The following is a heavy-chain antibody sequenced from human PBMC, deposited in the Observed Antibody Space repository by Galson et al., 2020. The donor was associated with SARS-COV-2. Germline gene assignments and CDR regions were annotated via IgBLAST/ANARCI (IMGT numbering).Heavy chain of an antibody. D-gene: IGHD3-3*01. Sequence: LGESPKISCRGSGYTFTSNWIAWVRQMPGKGLEWMGVIFPGDSDSRYSPSFQGQVTFSADKSINTAYLQWSSLKASDTAMYYCARLEGSGGADLTYWGQGTRVTVSS. V-gene: IGHV5-51*01. J-gene: IGHJ4*02. CDR1: GYTFTSNW. CDR2: IFPGDSDS. CDR3: ARLEGSGGADLTY.